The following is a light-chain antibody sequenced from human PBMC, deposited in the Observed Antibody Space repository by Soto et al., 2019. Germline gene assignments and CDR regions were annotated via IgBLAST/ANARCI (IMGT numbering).Light chain of an antibody. Sequence: EIVLTQSPATLSLSPGERATLSCRASQSVSNNYLGWYQQKPGQAPRLLVYDASTRATGVPDRFSGSGSGTDFTLTISRLEPEDFAVYYCQQYAYSPLTFGGGTKVEIK. V-gene: IGKV3-20*01. J-gene: IGKJ4*01. CDR2: DAS. CDR1: QSVSNNY. CDR3: QQYAYSPLT.